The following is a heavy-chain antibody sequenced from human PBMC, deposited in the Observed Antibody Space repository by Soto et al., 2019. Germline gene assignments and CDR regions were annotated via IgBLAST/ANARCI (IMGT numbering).Heavy chain of an antibody. J-gene: IGHJ5*02. D-gene: IGHD2-2*01. CDR3: ARDTTSGNWFDP. Sequence: ASVKVSCKASGYTFITYTLHWVRQAPGQRLEWLGWINADSGNTEYSQKFQDRVTITRDTSATTAYMELSSLTSEDTAVYYCARDTTSGNWFDPWGQATLVTVSS. CDR2: INADSGNT. CDR1: GYTFITYT. V-gene: IGHV1-3*01.